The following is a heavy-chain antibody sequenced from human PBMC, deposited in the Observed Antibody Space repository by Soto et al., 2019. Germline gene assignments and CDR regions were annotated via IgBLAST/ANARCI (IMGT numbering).Heavy chain of an antibody. CDR2: IYYSGST. D-gene: IGHD1-26*01. V-gene: IGHV4-59*01. CDR1: GGSINNYY. Sequence: ETLSLTCTVSGGSINNYYWSWIRQPPGKGLEWIGYIYYSGSTNYNPSLKSRVTISVDTSKNQFSLKLSSVTAADTDVYYCARRYGGNFDYWGQGTLVTVSS. CDR3: ARRYGGNFDY. J-gene: IGHJ4*02.